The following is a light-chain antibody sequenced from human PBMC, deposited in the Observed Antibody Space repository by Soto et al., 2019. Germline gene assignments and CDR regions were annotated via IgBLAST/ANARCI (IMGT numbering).Light chain of an antibody. CDR3: HQYGYSPNT. CDR2: GAS. CDR1: RSVSSRY. V-gene: IGKV3-20*01. Sequence: EIVLTQSPGTLSLSPGERATLSCRASRSVSSRYLAWYQQKPGQAPRLLIYGASSRATGIPDRFSGSGSGTDFTLTITGLEPEDFAVYHCHQYGYSPNTFGQGIKLEIK. J-gene: IGKJ2*01.